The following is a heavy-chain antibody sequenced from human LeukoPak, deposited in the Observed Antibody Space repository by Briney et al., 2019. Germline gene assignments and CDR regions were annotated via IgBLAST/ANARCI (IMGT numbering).Heavy chain of an antibody. CDR1: GFRFGAIA. CDR2: ITGSGGNT. J-gene: IGHJ6*02. CDR3: AKGLSMDV. Sequence: GGSLSPSWPAPGFRFGAIAIKWVGQAQGRGLEWVSGITGSGGNTYYADSVKGRFIISRDNSKNILYLQMNSLRVEDTAVYYCAKGLSMDVWGQGTTVTVSS. D-gene: IGHD2/OR15-2a*01. V-gene: IGHV3-23*01.